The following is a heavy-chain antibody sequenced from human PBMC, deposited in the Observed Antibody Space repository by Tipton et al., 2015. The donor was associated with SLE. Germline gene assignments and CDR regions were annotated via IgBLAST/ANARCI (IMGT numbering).Heavy chain of an antibody. Sequence: TLSLTCTVSGGSISSGSYYWSWIRQSAGEGLEWIGRIYTRGSTNYNLSLKSQVAISLDTSKNQISLRLTSVTAADTAVYYCARGPSSSETYYTWFDSWGQGTLVTVSS. CDR3: ARGPSSSETYYTWFDS. V-gene: IGHV4-61*02. J-gene: IGHJ5*01. CDR2: IYTRGST. D-gene: IGHD1-26*01. CDR1: GGSISSGSYY.